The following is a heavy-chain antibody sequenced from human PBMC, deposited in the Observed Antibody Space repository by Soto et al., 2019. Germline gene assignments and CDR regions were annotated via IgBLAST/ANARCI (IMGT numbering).Heavy chain of an antibody. V-gene: IGHV1-18*01. CDR1: GYTFTSYG. CDR3: ARDLLGSGSYYNVGAFGI. CDR2: ISAYNGNT. D-gene: IGHD3-10*01. Sequence: ASVKVSCKASGYTFTSYGISWVRQAPGQGLEWMGWISAYNGNTNYAQKLQGRVTMTTDTSTSTAYMELRSLRSDDTAVFYCARDLLGSGSYYNVGAFGIWGQGTMVTVSS. J-gene: IGHJ3*02.